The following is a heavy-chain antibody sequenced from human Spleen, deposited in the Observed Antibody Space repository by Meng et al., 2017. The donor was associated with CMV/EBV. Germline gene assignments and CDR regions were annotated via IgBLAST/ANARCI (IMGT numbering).Heavy chain of an antibody. CDR1: GYTFTSYA. V-gene: IGHV1-3*02. CDR2: SNAGNGNT. J-gene: IGHJ5*02. Sequence: ASVKVSCKASGYTFTSYAMHWVRQAPGQRLEWMGWSNAGNGNTKYSQEFQGRVTITRDTSASTAYMELSSLRSEDMAVYYCATLHRGPVSWFDPWGQGTLVTVS. D-gene: IGHD1-14*01. CDR3: ATLHRGPVSWFDP.